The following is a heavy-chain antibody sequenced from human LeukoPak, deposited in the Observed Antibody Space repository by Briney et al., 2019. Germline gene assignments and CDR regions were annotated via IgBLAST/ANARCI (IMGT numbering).Heavy chain of an antibody. CDR1: GGSISSSSYY. Sequence: SETLSLTCTVSGGSISSSSYYWGWIRQPPGKGLEWIGSIYYSGSTNYNPSLKSRITISVDTPKNQFSLKLSSVTAADTAVYYCARASPLGLNWFDPWGQGTLVTVSS. D-gene: IGHD3/OR15-3a*01. V-gene: IGHV4-39*07. CDR3: ARASPLGLNWFDP. CDR2: IYYSGST. J-gene: IGHJ5*02.